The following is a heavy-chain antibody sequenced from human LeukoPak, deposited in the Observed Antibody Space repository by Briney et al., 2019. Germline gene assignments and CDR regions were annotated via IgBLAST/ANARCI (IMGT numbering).Heavy chain of an antibody. CDR2: IWYDGSEK. D-gene: IGHD3-10*01. J-gene: IGHJ4*02. CDR1: GFSFSTYG. CDR3: ARDSASSGYLALDY. V-gene: IGHV3-33*01. Sequence: PGRSLRLSCAGSGFSFSTYGMHWVRQAPGKGLEWVAGIWYDGSEKKYGNSVKGRFTISRDNFNNTVYLQMNSLRVEDTAMYYCARDSASSGYLALDYWGQGTLVTVPS.